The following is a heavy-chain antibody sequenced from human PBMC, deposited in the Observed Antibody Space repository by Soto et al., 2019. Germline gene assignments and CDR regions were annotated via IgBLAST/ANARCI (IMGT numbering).Heavy chain of an antibody. CDR3: ARVRREVCFRTSCYGYYGMDV. Sequence: ASVKVSCKASGVTFSNDAISWVRQAPGQGLEWMGGIILIFGTANNAQKFQGRVTITADESTSTAYMELSSLRSEDTAVYYCARVRREVCFRTSCYGYYGMDVWGQGTTVTVSS. V-gene: IGHV1-69*13. D-gene: IGHD2-2*01. J-gene: IGHJ6*02. CDR1: GVTFSNDA. CDR2: IILIFGTA.